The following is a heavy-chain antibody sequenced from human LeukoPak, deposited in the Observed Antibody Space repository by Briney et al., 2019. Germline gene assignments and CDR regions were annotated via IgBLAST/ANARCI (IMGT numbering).Heavy chain of an antibody. CDR3: ATSSGYGFLFEY. D-gene: IGHD3-22*01. CDR2: FDPEDGET. V-gene: IGHV1-24*01. CDR1: GYTLTDLS. J-gene: IGHJ4*02. Sequence: ALVKVSCEVSGYTLTDLSMHWVRQAPGKGLEWMGGFDPEDGETIYAQNFRGRVTMTEDTSTDTAYMEVRSLRSEDTAVYYCATSSGYGFLFEYWGQGTLVTVSS.